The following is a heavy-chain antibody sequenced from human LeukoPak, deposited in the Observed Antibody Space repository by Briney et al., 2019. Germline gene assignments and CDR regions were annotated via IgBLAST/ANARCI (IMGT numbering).Heavy chain of an antibody. CDR3: AKRIQSAMAMGY. CDR2: ISDTGNT. D-gene: IGHD5-18*01. Sequence: PGGSLRLSCAASGFTLCSYAMSWVRQAPGKGLEWVSAISDTGNTYHADSVKGRFTISRDSSKNTLFLQMNRLRAEDTAVYYCAKRIQSAMAMGYWGQGTLVTVSS. J-gene: IGHJ4*02. V-gene: IGHV3-23*01. CDR1: GFTLCSYA.